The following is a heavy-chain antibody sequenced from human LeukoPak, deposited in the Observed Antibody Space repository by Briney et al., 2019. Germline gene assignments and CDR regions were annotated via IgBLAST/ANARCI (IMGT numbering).Heavy chain of an antibody. D-gene: IGHD7-27*01. CDR3: ARNWEFDY. CDR1: GFTFSNYG. CDR2: ISTGGSAI. J-gene: IGHJ4*02. V-gene: IGHV3-48*03. Sequence: GGSLRLSCAASGFTFSNYGMNWVRQALGKGLEWVSYISTGGSAIHYADSVKGRFTISRDNAKNSLYLQMNSLRAEDTALYYCARNWEFDYWGQGTLVTVSS.